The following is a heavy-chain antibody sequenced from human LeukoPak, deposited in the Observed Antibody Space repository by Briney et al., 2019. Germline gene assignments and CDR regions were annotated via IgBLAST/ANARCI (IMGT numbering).Heavy chain of an antibody. CDR3: ARDLSMVRGVINWPDY. CDR2: ISSSSSTI. CDR1: GFTFSSYV. D-gene: IGHD3-10*01. Sequence: GGSLRLSCAASGFTFSSYVMNWVRQAPGKGLEWVSYISSSSSTIYYADSVKGRFTISRDNAKNSLYLQMNSLRAEDTAVYYCARDLSMVRGVINWPDYWGQGTLVTVSS. J-gene: IGHJ4*02. V-gene: IGHV3-48*04.